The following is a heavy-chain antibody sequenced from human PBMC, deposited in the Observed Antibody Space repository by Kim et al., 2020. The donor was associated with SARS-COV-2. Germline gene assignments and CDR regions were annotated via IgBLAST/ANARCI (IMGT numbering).Heavy chain of an antibody. Sequence: SETLSLTCSVSGDPISSYYWSWIRQPPGKGLEWIGNIYYSGTTNYNPSLKSRVTISVDTSKNQFSLKLNSVTASDTAVYYCARGWGYFDYWGQGTLVTVSS. CDR3: ARGWGYFDY. CDR1: GDPISSYY. V-gene: IGHV4-59*08. J-gene: IGHJ4*02. D-gene: IGHD3-16*01. CDR2: IYYSGTT.